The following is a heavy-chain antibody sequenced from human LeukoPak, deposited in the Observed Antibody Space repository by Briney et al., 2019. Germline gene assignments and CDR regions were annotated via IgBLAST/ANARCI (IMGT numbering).Heavy chain of an antibody. CDR3: AKDRGYYGDYFDY. CDR1: GFTFSSYS. CDR2: ISSSSSYI. V-gene: IGHV3-21*04. Sequence: GGSLRLSCAASGFTFSSYSMNWVRQAPGKGLEWVPSISSSSSYIYYADSVKGRFTISRDNAKNSLYLQMNSLRAEDTAVYYCAKDRGYYGDYFDYWGQGTLVTVSS. J-gene: IGHJ4*02. D-gene: IGHD4-17*01.